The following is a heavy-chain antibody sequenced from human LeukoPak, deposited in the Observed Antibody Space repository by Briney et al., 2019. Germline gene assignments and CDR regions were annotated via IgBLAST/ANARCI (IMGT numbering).Heavy chain of an antibody. V-gene: IGHV5-51*01. D-gene: IGHD3-10*01. CDR1: GYTFTNYW. J-gene: IGHJ4*02. CDR2: VYPGDSDSDT. Sequence: GEPLKISCKGSGYTFTNYWIGWVRQLPGKGLEWMGVVYPGDSDSDTKYSPSFQGQVTISADKSISTACLQWSSLKASDTAIYYCARRDYYGSGSYWGAFDYWGQGTLVTVSS. CDR3: ARRDYYGSGSYWGAFDY.